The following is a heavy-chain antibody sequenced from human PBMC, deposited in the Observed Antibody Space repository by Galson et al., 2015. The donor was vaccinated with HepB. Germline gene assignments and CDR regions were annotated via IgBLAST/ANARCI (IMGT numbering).Heavy chain of an antibody. J-gene: IGHJ4*02. D-gene: IGHD3-22*01. CDR3: ARGDYYDSSGYYSAIGY. V-gene: IGHV1-46*03. CDR1: GYTFTGYY. Sequence: SVKVSCKASGYTFTGYYMHWVRQAPGQGLEWMGIINPSGGSTSYAQKFQGRVTMTRDTSTSTVYMELSSLRSEDTAVYYCARGDYYDSSGYYSAIGYWGQGTLVTVSS. CDR2: INPSGGST.